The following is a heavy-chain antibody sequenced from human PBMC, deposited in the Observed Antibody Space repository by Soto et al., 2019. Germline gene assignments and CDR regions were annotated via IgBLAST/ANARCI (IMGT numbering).Heavy chain of an antibody. D-gene: IGHD2-15*01. V-gene: IGHV4-39*01. CDR3: ARLYGGSLFDY. CDR2: FYYSGST. CDR1: GGSISSSSYY. Sequence: QLQLQESGPGLVKPSETLSLTCTVSGGSISSSSYYWGWIRQPPGKGLEWIGSFYYSGSTYYNPSLKSRVTISVDTSKNQFSLKLSSVTAADTAVYYSARLYGGSLFDYWGQGTLVTVSS. J-gene: IGHJ4*02.